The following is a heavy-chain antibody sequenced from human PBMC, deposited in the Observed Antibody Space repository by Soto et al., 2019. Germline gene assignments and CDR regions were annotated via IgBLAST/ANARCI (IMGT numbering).Heavy chain of an antibody. J-gene: IGHJ3*02. CDR1: GYTFINYG. CDR2: INTYNGQT. Sequence: QAQLVQSGAEVTKPGASVKVSCKTSGYTFINYGVTWVRQTPGQGLVWMGWINTYNGQTNVAQNFQGRVTLTSDASARTVYMELMSLRADDTAMYYCVSDVVWGAPLLWAVVARGFDIWGQGTPVTVSS. D-gene: IGHD3-16*01. CDR3: VSDVVWGAPLLWAVVARGFDI. V-gene: IGHV1-18*01.